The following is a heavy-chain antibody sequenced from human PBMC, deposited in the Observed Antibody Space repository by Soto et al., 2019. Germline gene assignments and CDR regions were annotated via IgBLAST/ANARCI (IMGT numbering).Heavy chain of an antibody. CDR2: IYPGDSDT. J-gene: IGHJ6*02. D-gene: IGHD5-18*01. Sequence: GESLKISCKGSGYSFTSYWIGWARQMPGKGLEWMGIIYPGDSDTRYSPSFQGQVTISADKSISTAYVQWSSLKASDTTMYYCARQRYGGKYYYGMDVWGEATRV. CDR3: ARQRYGGKYYYGMDV. V-gene: IGHV5-51*01. CDR1: GYSFTSYW.